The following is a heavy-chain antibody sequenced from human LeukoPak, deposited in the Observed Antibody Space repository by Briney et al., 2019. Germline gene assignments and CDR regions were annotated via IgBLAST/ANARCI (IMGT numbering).Heavy chain of an antibody. CDR3: ARDRDGYDEGDAFDI. D-gene: IGHD5-12*01. Sequence: SETLSLTCTVSGGSTSSYYWSWIRQPAGKGLEWIGRIYTSGSTNYNPSLKSRVTMSVDTSKNQFSLKLSSVTAADTAVYYCARDRDGYDEGDAFDIWGQGTMVTVSS. CDR2: IYTSGST. J-gene: IGHJ3*02. V-gene: IGHV4-4*07. CDR1: GGSTSSYY.